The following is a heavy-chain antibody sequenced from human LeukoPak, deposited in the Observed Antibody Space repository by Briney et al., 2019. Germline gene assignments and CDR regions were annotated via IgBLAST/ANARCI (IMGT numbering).Heavy chain of an antibody. CDR2: ISSSSSYI. J-gene: IGHJ4*02. Sequence: GGSLRLSCAASGFTFSSYSMNWVRQAPGKGLEWVSSISSSSSYIYYADSVKGRFTISRDNAKNSLYLQMNSLRAEDTAVYYCARAWDYYDSSGYYSYFDYWGQGTLVTVSS. CDR1: GFTFSSYS. V-gene: IGHV3-21*01. D-gene: IGHD3-22*01. CDR3: ARAWDYYDSSGYYSYFDY.